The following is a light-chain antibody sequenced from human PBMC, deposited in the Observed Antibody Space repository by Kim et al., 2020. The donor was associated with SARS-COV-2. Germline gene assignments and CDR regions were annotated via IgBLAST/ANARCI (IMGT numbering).Light chain of an antibody. CDR1: QSINAY. CDR2: AAS. J-gene: IGKJ4*01. V-gene: IGKV1-39*01. Sequence: SVGDRVTITCRASQSINAYLNWYQQKPGKAPKLLIYAASTLQSGVPSRFSGSGSGTDFTLTINSLQTEDFATYCCQQSHTAPLLTFGGGTKVDIK. CDR3: QQSHTAPLLT.